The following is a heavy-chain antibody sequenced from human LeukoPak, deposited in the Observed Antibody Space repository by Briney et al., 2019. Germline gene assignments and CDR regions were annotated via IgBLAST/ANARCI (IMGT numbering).Heavy chain of an antibody. J-gene: IGHJ4*02. CDR1: GGTYSSYA. CDR3: AREVDYDILTGYSNDY. V-gene: IGHV1-69*13. CDR2: IIPIFGTA. D-gene: IGHD3-9*01. Sequence: ASVKVFCKASGGTYSSYAISWVRQAPGQGLEWMGGIIPIFGTANYAQKFQGRVTITADESTSTAYMELSSLRSEDTAVYYCAREVDYDILTGYSNDYWGQGTLVTVSS.